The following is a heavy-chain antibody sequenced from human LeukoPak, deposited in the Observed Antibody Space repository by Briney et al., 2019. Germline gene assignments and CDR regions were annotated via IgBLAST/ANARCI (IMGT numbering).Heavy chain of an antibody. Sequence: GGSLRLSCAASGFTVSSNYMSWVRQAPGKGLEWVSVIYSGGSTYCADSVKGRFTISRDNSKNTLYLQMNSLRAEDTAVYYCARDVYDSSGYYSGYWGQGTLVTVSS. V-gene: IGHV3-53*01. CDR3: ARDVYDSSGYYSGY. CDR1: GFTVSSNY. D-gene: IGHD3-22*01. CDR2: IYSGGST. J-gene: IGHJ4*02.